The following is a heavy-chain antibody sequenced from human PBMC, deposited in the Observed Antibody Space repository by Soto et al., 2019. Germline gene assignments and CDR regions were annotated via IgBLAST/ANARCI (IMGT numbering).Heavy chain of an antibody. CDR1: GFTFSSYS. Sequence: EVQLVESGGGLVKPGGSLRLSCAASGFTFSSYSMNWVRQAPGKGLEWVSSISSSSSYIYYADSVKGRFTISRDNAKNSLYLQMNSLRAEDTAVYYCAREGELGTDAFDIWGQGTMVTVSS. J-gene: IGHJ3*02. CDR3: AREGELGTDAFDI. V-gene: IGHV3-21*01. CDR2: ISSSSSYI. D-gene: IGHD7-27*01.